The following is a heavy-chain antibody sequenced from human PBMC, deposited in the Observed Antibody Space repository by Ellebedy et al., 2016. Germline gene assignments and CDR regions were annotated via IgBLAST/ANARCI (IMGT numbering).Heavy chain of an antibody. V-gene: IGHV1-46*01. CDR3: ARGDNTFYAYSGSSDFDN. J-gene: IGHJ4*02. CDR1: GYTFSSYY. CDR2: INPSGGRT. D-gene: IGHD1-26*01. Sequence: ASVKVSCKASGYTFSSYYMHWVRQAPGQGLEWMGVINPSGGRTSYAQKLQGRVTMTRDTYTSTVYMELSSLRSEDTAVYYCARGDNTFYAYSGSSDFDNWGQGTLVTVSS.